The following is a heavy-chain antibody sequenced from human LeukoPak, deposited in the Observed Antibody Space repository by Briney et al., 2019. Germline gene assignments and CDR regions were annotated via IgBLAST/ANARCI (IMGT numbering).Heavy chain of an antibody. V-gene: IGHV3-49*03. J-gene: IGHJ4*02. CDR2: IRSKAYGGTT. D-gene: IGHD5/OR15-5a*01. CDR3: TRSSQVDRSGDY. CDR1: GFTFGDYA. Sequence: PGRSLRLSCTASGFTFGDYAMSWFRQAPGKGLEWVGFIRSKAYGGTTEYAASEKGRFTISRDDSKNIAYLQMNSLKTEDTAVYYCTRSSQVDRSGDYWGQGTLVTVSS.